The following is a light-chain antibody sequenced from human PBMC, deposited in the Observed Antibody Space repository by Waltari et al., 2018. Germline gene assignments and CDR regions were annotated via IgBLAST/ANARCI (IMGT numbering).Light chain of an antibody. CDR1: QSITIY. Sequence: DIQMTQSPSSLSTSLGDRVTISCRASQSITIYLNWYHQKPGKAPELLIYGSSHLQRGVPARFSGSGSGTDFTLTISSMQPEDFGNYYCQQTDSTPWTFGQGTKVEIK. J-gene: IGKJ1*01. CDR3: QQTDSTPWT. V-gene: IGKV1-39*01. CDR2: GSS.